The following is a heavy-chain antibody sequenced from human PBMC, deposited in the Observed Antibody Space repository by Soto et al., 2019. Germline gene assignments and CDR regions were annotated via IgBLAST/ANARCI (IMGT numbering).Heavy chain of an antibody. CDR2: IYWDDGK. D-gene: IGHD3-16*01. J-gene: IGHJ4*02. Sequence: QITLKESGPTLVKPTQTLTLTCTFSGFSLSTSGVVVGLLRQPPGKPLDWLALIYWDDGKCYSPALKSRLTIPKDHSKNQVVLTMTNMYPVDTAPYYCARGGLGANYFDFWVQGSLVTGS. V-gene: IGHV2-5*02. CDR1: GFSLSTSGVV. CDR3: ARGGLGANYFDF.